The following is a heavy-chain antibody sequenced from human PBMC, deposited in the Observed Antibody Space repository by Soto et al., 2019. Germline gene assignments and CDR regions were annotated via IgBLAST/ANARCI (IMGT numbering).Heavy chain of an antibody. CDR2: ISYDGSNK. Sequence: GGSLRLSCAASGFTFSIYGMHWVRQAPGKGLEWVAVISYDGSNKYYADSVKGRFTISRDNSKTTLYLQMNSLRAEDTAVYYCAKDHGWVPIDCGQGTLVAVSS. D-gene: IGHD1-26*01. CDR1: GFTFSIYG. V-gene: IGHV3-30*18. CDR3: AKDHGWVPID. J-gene: IGHJ4*02.